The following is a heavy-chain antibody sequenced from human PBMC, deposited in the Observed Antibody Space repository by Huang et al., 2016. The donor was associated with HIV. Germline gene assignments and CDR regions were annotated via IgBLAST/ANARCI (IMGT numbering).Heavy chain of an antibody. J-gene: IGHJ4*02. CDR3: ARLPGSITMIRGVITDPY. V-gene: IGHV4-39*02. CDR1: GGSIRSDNYY. CDR2: IYYRGST. D-gene: IGHD3-10*01. Sequence: QLQLQESGPGLVKPSETLSLTCTVSGGSIRSDNYYWGWIRQPPGKGLEWIGSIYYRGSTYDNPARKRRVTITVDTSKNHFSLRMRSVTAADTAVYYCARLPGSITMIRGVITDPYWGQGTLVTVSS.